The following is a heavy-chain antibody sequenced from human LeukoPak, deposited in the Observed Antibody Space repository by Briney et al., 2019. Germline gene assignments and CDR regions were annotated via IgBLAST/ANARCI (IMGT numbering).Heavy chain of an antibody. CDR1: GGSISSYY. Sequence: SETLSLTCSVSGGSISSYYWSWLRQPPGKGLEWIGCIYYSGSTNYSPSLKSRVTISIDTSKKQLSLNLNSVTAADTAVYYCARDRRESTKPNDAFDIWGQGTLVTVSS. V-gene: IGHV4-59*01. CDR3: ARDRRESTKPNDAFDI. J-gene: IGHJ3*02. D-gene: IGHD1-1*01. CDR2: IYYSGST.